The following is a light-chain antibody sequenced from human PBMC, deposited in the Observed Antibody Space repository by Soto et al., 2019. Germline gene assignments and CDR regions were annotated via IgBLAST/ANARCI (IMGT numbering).Light chain of an antibody. J-gene: IGKJ1*01. V-gene: IGKV1-12*01. CDR2: TGF. CDR3: QQTLSFPPT. CDR1: QAIDSW. Sequence: DIQMTQSPSSVSASVGDRVTITCRASQAIDSWLAWYQQKPGEAPKLLIFTGFLLHSGVPPRFSGSGSGTDFTLTISSLQPEDFATYSCQQTLSFPPTFGQGTKV.